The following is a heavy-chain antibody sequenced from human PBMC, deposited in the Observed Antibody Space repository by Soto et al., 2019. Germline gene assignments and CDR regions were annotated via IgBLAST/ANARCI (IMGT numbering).Heavy chain of an antibody. J-gene: IGHJ4*02. CDR1: GGSFSCSY. CDR3: ARKGKLLEMATSEQKYYFDY. Sequence: SETPSLTWPFDGGSFSCSYWIWISQPPGKGLEWIGEINHSGSTNYNPSLKSRVTISVDTSKNQFSLKLSSVTAADTAVYYCARKGKLLEMATSEQKYYFDYWGQGTLVTVSS. D-gene: IGHD5-12*01. CDR2: INHSGST. V-gene: IGHV4-34*01.